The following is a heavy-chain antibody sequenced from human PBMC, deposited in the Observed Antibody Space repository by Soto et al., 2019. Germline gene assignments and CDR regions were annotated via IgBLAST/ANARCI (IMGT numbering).Heavy chain of an antibody. CDR1: GYTFTGYY. D-gene: IGHD5-12*01. V-gene: IGHV1-69*13. CDR2: IIPVFGAE. J-gene: IGHJ3*02. CDR3: SRGAATKILVLMYDALEI. Sequence: GASVKVSCKASGYTFTGYYMPWVRQAPGQRLEWMGGIIPVFGAENHAQKFQGRVTISADESTKTVNMELSSLRSDDTAVYYCSRGAATKILVLMYDALEICGQGTMGTVSS.